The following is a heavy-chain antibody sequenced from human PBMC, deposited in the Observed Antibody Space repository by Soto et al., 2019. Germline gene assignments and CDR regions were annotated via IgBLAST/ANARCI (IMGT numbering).Heavy chain of an antibody. V-gene: IGHV3-30*18. CDR2: ISYDGSNK. J-gene: IGHJ6*02. CDR3: AKDAGYCSSTSCYTDYGMDV. D-gene: IGHD2-2*02. Sequence: PGGSLRLSCAASGFTSSSYGMHWVRQAPGKGLEWVAVISYDGSNKYYADSVKGRFTISRDNSKNTLYLQMNSLRAEDTAVYYCAKDAGYCSSTSCYTDYGMDVWGQGTTVTVSS. CDR1: GFTSSSYG.